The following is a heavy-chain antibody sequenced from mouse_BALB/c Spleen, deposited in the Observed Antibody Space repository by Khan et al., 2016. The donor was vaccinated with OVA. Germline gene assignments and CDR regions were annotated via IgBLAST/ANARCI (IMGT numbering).Heavy chain of an antibody. J-gene: IGHJ3*01. CDR2: INYSRNT. CDR1: GYSITSEYA. D-gene: IGHD2-4*01. CDR3: ARKDYYDYDPFPY. Sequence: EVELVESGPGLVKPSQSLSLTCTVTGYSITSEYAWNWIRQFPGDKLEWMGYINYSRNTRFNPSLKSRTSITRDTSKNQFFLQLNSVTTEDTATYYCARKDYYDYDPFPYWGQGTLVTVSA. V-gene: IGHV3-2*02.